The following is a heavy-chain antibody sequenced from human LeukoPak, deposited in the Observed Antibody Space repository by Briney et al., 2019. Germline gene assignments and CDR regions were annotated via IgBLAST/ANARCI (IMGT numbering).Heavy chain of an antibody. CDR1: GFTFSTYW. V-gene: IGHV3-74*01. CDR2: VNGDGSST. J-gene: IGHJ6*02. Sequence: PGGSLRLSCAASGFTFSTYWMHWVRQAPGKGLVWVSRVNGDGSSTNYADSVKGRLTISKDNAKNSLYLQMNSLRAEDTALYHCARNNGMDVWGQGTTVIVSS. CDR3: ARNNGMDV.